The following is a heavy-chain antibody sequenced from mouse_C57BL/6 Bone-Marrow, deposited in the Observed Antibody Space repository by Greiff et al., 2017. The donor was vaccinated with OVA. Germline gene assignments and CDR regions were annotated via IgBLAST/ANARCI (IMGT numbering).Heavy chain of an antibody. CDR2: IDPEDGDT. J-gene: IGHJ4*01. CDR3: TSYYSTYYYAMDY. D-gene: IGHD2-5*01. V-gene: IGHV14-1*01. Sequence: DVQLQESGAELVRPGASVKLSCTASGFNIKDYYMHWVKQRPEQGLEWIGRIDPEDGDTEYAPKFQGKATMTADTSSNTAYLQLSSLTSEDTAVYYCTSYYSTYYYAMDYWGQGTSVTVSS. CDR1: GFNIKDYY.